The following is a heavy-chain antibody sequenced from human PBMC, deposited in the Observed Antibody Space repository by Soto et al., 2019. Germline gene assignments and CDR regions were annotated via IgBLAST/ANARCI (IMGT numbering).Heavy chain of an antibody. V-gene: IGHV4-39*01. Sequence: QLQLQESGPGLVKPSETLSLTCTVSGGSISSSSYYWGWIRQPPGKGLEWIGSIYYSGSTYYNPSLKSRVTISVDTSKNQFSLKLSSVTAADTAVYYCARSRLGYCSGGSCYPMKLRNFDLWGRGTLVTVSS. CDR3: ARSRLGYCSGGSCYPMKLRNFDL. CDR1: GGSISSSSYY. J-gene: IGHJ2*01. CDR2: IYYSGST. D-gene: IGHD2-15*01.